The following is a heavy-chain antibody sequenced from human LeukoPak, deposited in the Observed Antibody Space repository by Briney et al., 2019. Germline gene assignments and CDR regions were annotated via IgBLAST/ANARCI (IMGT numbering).Heavy chain of an antibody. CDR1: GYSFTSYW. CDR2: IYPGDSDT. CDR3: ATSSYCSSTSCPNYYYYGMDV. Sequence: GESLKISCKGSGYSFTSYWIGWVRQMPGKGLEWMGIIYPGDSDTRYSPSFRGQVTISADKSISTAYLQWSSLKASDTAMYYCATSSYCSSTSCPNYYYYGMDVWGQGTTVTVSS. J-gene: IGHJ6*02. D-gene: IGHD2-2*01. V-gene: IGHV5-51*01.